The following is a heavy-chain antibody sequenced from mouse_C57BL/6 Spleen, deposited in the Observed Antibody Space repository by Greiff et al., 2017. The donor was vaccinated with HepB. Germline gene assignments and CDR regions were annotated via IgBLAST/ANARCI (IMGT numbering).Heavy chain of an antibody. D-gene: IGHD4-1*01. V-gene: IGHV1-82*01. J-gene: IGHJ1*03. CDR2: IYPGDGDT. Sequence: VKLVESGPELVKPGASVKISCKASGYAFSSSWMNWVKQRPGKGLEWIGRIYPGDGDTNYNGKFKGKATLTADKSSSTAYMQLSSLTSEDSAVYFCARSDWDDGYFDVWGTGTTVTVSS. CDR1: GYAFSSSW. CDR3: ARSDWDDGYFDV.